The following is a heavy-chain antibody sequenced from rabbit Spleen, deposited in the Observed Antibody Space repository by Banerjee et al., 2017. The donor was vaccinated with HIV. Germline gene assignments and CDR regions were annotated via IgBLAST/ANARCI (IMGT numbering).Heavy chain of an antibody. D-gene: IGHD1-1*01. CDR1: GFSFSSYG. V-gene: IGHV1S47*01. CDR2: IDLVFATT. Sequence: LEESGGGLVQPEGSLALTCKASGFSFSSYGVSWVRQAPGKGLEWIGYIDLVFATTYYASWVNGRFTISSHNAQNTLYLQLNSLTAADTATYFCVRGASSSGFYDLWGPGTLVTVS. CDR3: VRGASSSGFYDL. J-gene: IGHJ4*01.